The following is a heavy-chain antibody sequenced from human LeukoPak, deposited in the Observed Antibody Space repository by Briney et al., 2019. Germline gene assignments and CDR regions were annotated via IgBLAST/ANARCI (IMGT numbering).Heavy chain of an antibody. D-gene: IGHD3-22*01. CDR2: IYDSGST. J-gene: IGHJ3*02. Sequence: SETLSLTCTVSGASISGSGYYWGWIRQPPGKGLEWIGNIYDSGSTYYNASLQSRVTISIDTSKNQFSLKLSSVTAADTAVYYCARAPDYYDSSGYYFIADDAFDIWGQGTMVTVSS. CDR3: ARAPDYYDSSGYYFIADDAFDI. CDR1: GASISGSGYY. V-gene: IGHV4-39*07.